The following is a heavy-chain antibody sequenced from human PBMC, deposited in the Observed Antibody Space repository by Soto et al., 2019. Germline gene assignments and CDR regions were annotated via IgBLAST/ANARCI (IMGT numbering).Heavy chain of an antibody. J-gene: IGHJ4*02. Sequence: VGSLRLSCAASGFTFSRFWMHWVRQAPGKGLVWVSRITEDGSTTTYADSVKGRFTISRDNAKNTVYLQMNSLRAEDTAVYYCATLNSFGSDYWGQGTVVTVSS. CDR1: GFTFSRFW. D-gene: IGHD3-10*01. CDR2: ITEDGSTT. V-gene: IGHV3-74*01. CDR3: ATLNSFGSDY.